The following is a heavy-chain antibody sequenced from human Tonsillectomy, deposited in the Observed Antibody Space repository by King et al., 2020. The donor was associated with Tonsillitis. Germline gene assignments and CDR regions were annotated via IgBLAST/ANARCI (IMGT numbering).Heavy chain of an antibody. J-gene: IGHJ5*02. Sequence: VQLVESGGGLVQPGGSLRLSCAASGFTFSSYEMNWVRQAPGKGLEWVSSLTSSGSTIYYADSGKGRFTIYRDNAENSLYLQMNSLRAEETAVYYCARDTTYYYDSSGYFPWGQGTLVTVSS. CDR3: ARDTTYYYDSSGYFP. D-gene: IGHD3-22*01. V-gene: IGHV3-48*03. CDR1: GFTFSSYE. CDR2: LTSSGSTI.